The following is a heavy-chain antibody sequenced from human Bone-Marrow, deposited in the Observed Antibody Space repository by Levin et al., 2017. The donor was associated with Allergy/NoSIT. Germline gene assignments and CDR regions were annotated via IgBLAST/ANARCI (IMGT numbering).Heavy chain of an antibody. CDR2: ISGSSTSI. D-gene: IGHD3-10*01. CDR3: ARDSSGYGSGSYYHFDN. V-gene: IGHV3-11*05. J-gene: IGHJ4*02. CDR1: GFSFSDYY. Sequence: GGSLRLSCVVSGFSFSDYYMSWIRQAPGKGLEWLSDISGSSTSIRYADSVRGRFTVSRDNSKKSLFLHLDSLTAADTAVYFCARDSSGYGSGSYYHFDNWGQGTLVTVSS.